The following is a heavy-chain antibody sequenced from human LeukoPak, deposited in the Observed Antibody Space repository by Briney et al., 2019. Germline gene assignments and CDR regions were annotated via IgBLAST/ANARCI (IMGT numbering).Heavy chain of an antibody. Sequence: SETLSLTCAVYGGSFSGYYWSWIRQPPGKGLEWIGEINHSGSTNYNPSLKSRVTISVDTSKNQFSPKLSSVTAADTAVYYCARAHSGSYFKQGRYNWFDPWGQGTLVTVSS. CDR2: INHSGST. D-gene: IGHD1-26*01. J-gene: IGHJ5*02. CDR3: ARAHSGSYFKQGRYNWFDP. CDR1: GGSFSGYY. V-gene: IGHV4-34*01.